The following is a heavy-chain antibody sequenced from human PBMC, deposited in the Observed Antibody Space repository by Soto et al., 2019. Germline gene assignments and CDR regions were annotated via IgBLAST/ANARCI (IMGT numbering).Heavy chain of an antibody. V-gene: IGHV1-18*01. CDR1: GYTFTSYG. Sequence: ASVKVSCKASGYTFTSYGISWVRQAPGQGLEWMGWISAYNGNTNYAQKLQGRVTMTTDTSTSTAYMELRSLRSDDTAVYYCARDSATMVRGVSPFYGMDVWGQGTTVTGSS. CDR3: ARDSATMVRGVSPFYGMDV. D-gene: IGHD3-10*01. CDR2: ISAYNGNT. J-gene: IGHJ6*02.